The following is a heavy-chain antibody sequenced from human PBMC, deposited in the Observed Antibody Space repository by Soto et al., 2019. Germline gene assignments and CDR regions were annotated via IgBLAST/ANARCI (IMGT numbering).Heavy chain of an antibody. V-gene: IGHV3-73*01. Sequence: KGLEWVGRIRSKANSYATAYAASVKGRFTISRDDSKYTAYLQMNSLKTEDTAVYYCTRSSPGSIVVVTSDDAFDIWGQGTMVTVSS. CDR3: TRSSPGSIVVVTSDDAFDI. J-gene: IGHJ3*02. CDR2: IRSKANSYAT. D-gene: IGHD2-21*02.